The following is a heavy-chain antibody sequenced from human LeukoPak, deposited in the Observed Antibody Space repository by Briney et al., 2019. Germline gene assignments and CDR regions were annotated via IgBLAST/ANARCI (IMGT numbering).Heavy chain of an antibody. CDR2: IYYSGST. D-gene: IGHD2-15*01. CDR3: ARVNTRNWFDP. J-gene: IGHJ5*02. Sequence: SQTLSLTCTVSGGSISSGGYYWSWIRQHPGEGLEWIGYIYYSGSTYYNPSLKSRVTISVDTSKNQFSLKLSSVTAADTAVYYCARVNTRNWFDPWGQGTLVTVSS. CDR1: GGSISSGGYY. V-gene: IGHV4-31*03.